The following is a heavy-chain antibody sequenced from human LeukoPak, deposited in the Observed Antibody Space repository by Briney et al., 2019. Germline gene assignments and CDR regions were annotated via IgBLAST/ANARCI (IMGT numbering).Heavy chain of an antibody. CDR3: AKGIYTSTSYYDC. CDR1: GFTFSSYV. V-gene: IGHV3-23*01. D-gene: IGHD2-2*01. CDR2: IIGGGDYT. Sequence: GGSLRLSCAASGFTFSSYVMTWVRQAPGRGLAWVSTIIGGGDYTYYVHSVKGRFTISRDNSKNTLYLHVNSLRAEDTAVYYCAKGIYTSTSYYDCWGQGTLVTVSS. J-gene: IGHJ4*02.